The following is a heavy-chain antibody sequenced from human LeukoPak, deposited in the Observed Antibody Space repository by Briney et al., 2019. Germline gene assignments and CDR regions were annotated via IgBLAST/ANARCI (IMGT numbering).Heavy chain of an antibody. CDR1: GFTFSSDG. CDR3: AKDYVSGSWYGYFLVGYMDV. Sequence: GGSLRLSCAASGFTFSSDGMHWVRQAPGKGLVWVAYIQYDGSNEQYADSVKGRFSISRDSSKNILYLQMNSLRAEDTAVYYCAKDYVSGSWYGYFLVGYMDVWGKGTTVTISS. CDR2: IQYDGSNE. D-gene: IGHD6-13*01. V-gene: IGHV3-30*02. J-gene: IGHJ6*03.